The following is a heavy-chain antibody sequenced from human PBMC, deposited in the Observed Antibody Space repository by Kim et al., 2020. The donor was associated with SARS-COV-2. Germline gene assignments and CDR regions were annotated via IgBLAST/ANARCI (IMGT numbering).Heavy chain of an antibody. D-gene: IGHD3-9*01. Sequence: GGSLRLSCAASGFTFSSYAMHWVRQAPGKGLEWVAVVSYDGSNKYYADSVKGRFTISRDHSKNTLYLQMNSLRAEDTAVYYCARDLRALRYFDWGYFDY. CDR3: ARDLRALRYFDWGYFDY. J-gene: IGHJ4*01. V-gene: IGHV3-30*04. CDR2: VSYDGSNK. CDR1: GFTFSSYA.